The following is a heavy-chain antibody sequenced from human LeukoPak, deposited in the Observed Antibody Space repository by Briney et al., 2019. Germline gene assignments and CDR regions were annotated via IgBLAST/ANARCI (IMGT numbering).Heavy chain of an antibody. D-gene: IGHD3-10*01. CDR1: GFTFSSYW. CDR2: IKQDGSEK. J-gene: IGHJ4*02. V-gene: IGHV3-7*01. Sequence: GGSLRLSCAASGFTFSSYWMSWVRQAPGKGLEWVANIKQDGSEKYYVDSVKGRFTISRDNAKNSLYLQMNSLRAGDTAVYYYARLYTSYYYGSGSSFDYWGQGTLVTVSS. CDR3: ARLYTSYYYGSGSSFDY.